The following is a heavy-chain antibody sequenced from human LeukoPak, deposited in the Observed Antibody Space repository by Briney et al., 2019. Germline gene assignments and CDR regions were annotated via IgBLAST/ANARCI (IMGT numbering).Heavy chain of an antibody. J-gene: IGHJ3*02. D-gene: IGHD1-26*01. CDR3: ARERGIVGARASFDI. Sequence: SVKVSCKASGGTFSSYTISWVRQAPGQGLEWMGRIIPILGIANYAQKFQGRVTFTADKSTSTAYMELSSLRSEDTAVYYWARERGIVGARASFDIWGQGTMVTVSS. CDR2: IIPILGIA. CDR1: GGTFSSYT. V-gene: IGHV1-69*04.